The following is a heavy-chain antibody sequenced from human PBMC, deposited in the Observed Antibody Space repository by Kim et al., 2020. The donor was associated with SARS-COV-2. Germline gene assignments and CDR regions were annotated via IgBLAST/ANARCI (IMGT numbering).Heavy chain of an antibody. Sequence: GGSLRLSCAASGFTFSSYWMHWVRQAPGKGLVWVSRINSDGSSTSYADSVKGRFTISRDNAKNTLYLQMNSLRAEDTAVYYCATSLEDYVWGSSDYWGQGTLVTVSS. V-gene: IGHV3-74*01. CDR3: ATSLEDYVWGSSDY. D-gene: IGHD3-16*01. CDR1: GFTFSSYW. CDR2: INSDGSST. J-gene: IGHJ4*02.